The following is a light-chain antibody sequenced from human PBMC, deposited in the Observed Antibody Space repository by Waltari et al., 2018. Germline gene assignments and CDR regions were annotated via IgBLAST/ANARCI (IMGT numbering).Light chain of an antibody. CDR2: GAS. J-gene: IGKJ1*01. CDR3: QHYVRLPAT. CDR1: ESVGRS. Sequence: IVLTQSPGTPSLSPGERATLACRASESVGRSLAWYQQRPGQAPRLLIYGASNMAPGIPDWFSGSGSGTEFSLTISRLEPEDFAVYYCQHYVRLPATFGQGTKVEIK. V-gene: IGKV3-20*01.